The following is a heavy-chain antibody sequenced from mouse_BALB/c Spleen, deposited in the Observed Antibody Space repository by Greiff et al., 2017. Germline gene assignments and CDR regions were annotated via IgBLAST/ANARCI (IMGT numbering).Heavy chain of an antibody. CDR3: ARGGYYGSSGYWYFDV. CDR1: GYSFTSYW. CDR2: IDPSDSET. V-gene: IGHV1S126*01. D-gene: IGHD1-1*01. Sequence: VQLQQSGPQLVRPGASVKISCKASGYSFTSYWMHWVKQRPGQGLEWIGMIDPSDSETRLNQKFKDKATLTVDKSSSTAYMQLSSPTSEDSAVYYCARGGYYGSSGYWYFDVWGAGTTVTVSS. J-gene: IGHJ1*01.